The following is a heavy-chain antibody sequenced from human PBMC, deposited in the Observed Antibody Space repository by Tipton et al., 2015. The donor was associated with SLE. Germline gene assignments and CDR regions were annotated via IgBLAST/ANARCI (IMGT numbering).Heavy chain of an antibody. J-gene: IGHJ3*02. CDR1: GFTFSSYS. D-gene: IGHD5-24*01. CDR3: AGESLATHALDI. Sequence: SLRLSCAASGFTFSSYSMKWARQAPGKGLMWLSFISSTGSTIYYADSVKGRFTISRDNAKNSLYLQMNSLRADDTAIYYCAGESLATHALDIWGQGTMVTVSS. V-gene: IGHV3-48*04. CDR2: ISSTGSTI.